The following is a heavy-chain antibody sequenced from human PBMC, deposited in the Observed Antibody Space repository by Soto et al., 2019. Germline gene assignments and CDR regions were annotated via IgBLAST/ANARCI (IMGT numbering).Heavy chain of an antibody. J-gene: IGHJ6*03. V-gene: IGHV3-23*01. CDR1: GFTFSSYA. Sequence: GGSLRLSCAASGFTFSSYAMSWVRQAPGKGLEWVSASSGSGGSTYYADSVKGRFTISRDNSKNTLYMQMNSLRAEDTAVYYCAKHYDFWSGLTSYYYYYMDVWGKGTTVTVSS. D-gene: IGHD3-3*01. CDR3: AKHYDFWSGLTSYYYYYMDV. CDR2: SSGSGGST.